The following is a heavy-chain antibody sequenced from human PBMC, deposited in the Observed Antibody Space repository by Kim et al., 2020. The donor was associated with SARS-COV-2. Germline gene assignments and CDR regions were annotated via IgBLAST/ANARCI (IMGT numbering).Heavy chain of an antibody. V-gene: IGHV4-31*03. CDR3: ARESLLLYGSWSYYNVLGFDP. CDR1: GCSISSGCYY. J-gene: IGHJ5*02. D-gene: IGHD3-10*01. Sequence: SETLSLTCTVSGCSISSGCYYWSWIRQHPGKGLEWFGYIYYSGTSYYNPSLKCRVTISVDSSKNQFSLKLSSVIAADTAVYYCARESLLLYGSWSYYNVLGFDPWGHGALVTVSS. CDR2: IYYSGTS.